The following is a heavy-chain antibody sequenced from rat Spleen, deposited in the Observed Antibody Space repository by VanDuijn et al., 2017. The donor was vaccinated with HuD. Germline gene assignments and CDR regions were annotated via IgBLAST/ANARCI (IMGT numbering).Heavy chain of an antibody. V-gene: IGHV5-29*01. CDR2: ISYDGSST. J-gene: IGHJ2*01. Sequence: EVQLVESGGGLVQPGRSLKLSCAASGFTFSNYGMAWVRQAPTKGLEWVATISYDGSSTYYAESVEGRFTISRDNVKSTLYLQMDSLRSEDTASYYCVRHGYTRYYFDYWGQGVTVTVSS. CDR1: GFTFSNYG. CDR3: VRHGYTRYYFDY. D-gene: IGHD1-9*01.